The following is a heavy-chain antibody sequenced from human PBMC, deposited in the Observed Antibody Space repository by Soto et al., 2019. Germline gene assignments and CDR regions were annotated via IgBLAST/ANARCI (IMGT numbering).Heavy chain of an antibody. V-gene: IGHV1-3*01. CDR2: INAGNGNT. Sequence: GASVKVSCKASGYTFTSYAMHWVRQAPGQRLEWMGWINAGNGNTKYSQKFQGRVTITRDTSASTAYMELSSLRSEDTAVYYCAIQYCSSTSCSYFDYWGQGTLLTVS. CDR1: GYTFTSYA. D-gene: IGHD2-2*01. CDR3: AIQYCSSTSCSYFDY. J-gene: IGHJ4*02.